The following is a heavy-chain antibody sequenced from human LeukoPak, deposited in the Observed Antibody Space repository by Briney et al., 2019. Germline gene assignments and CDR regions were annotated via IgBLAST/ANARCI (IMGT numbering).Heavy chain of an antibody. CDR3: ASRYCSSTSCLGAFDI. CDR2: IIPIFGTA. CDR1: GGTFSSYA. D-gene: IGHD2-2*01. V-gene: IGHV1-69*05. Sequence: SVKVSCKASGGTFSSYAISWVRQDPGQGLEWMGGIIPIFGTANYAQKFQGRVTITTDESTSTAYMELSSLRSEDTAVYYCASRYCSSTSCLGAFDIWGQGTMVTVSS. J-gene: IGHJ3*02.